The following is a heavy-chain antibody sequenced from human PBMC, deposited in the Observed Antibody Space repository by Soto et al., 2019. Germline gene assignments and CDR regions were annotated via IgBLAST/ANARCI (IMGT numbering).Heavy chain of an antibody. CDR1: GYTFSNYD. Sequence: ASVKVSCKASGYTFSNYDINWVRQATGQGLEWMGWSNPNTDKTGSAQKFQGRVTMTRNTSISTAYLELSGLRSDDTAVYYCARGIKGLPPSAFDIWGQGTRVTVSS. V-gene: IGHV1-8*01. CDR3: ARGIKGLPPSAFDI. CDR2: SNPNTDKT. D-gene: IGHD5-12*01. J-gene: IGHJ3*02.